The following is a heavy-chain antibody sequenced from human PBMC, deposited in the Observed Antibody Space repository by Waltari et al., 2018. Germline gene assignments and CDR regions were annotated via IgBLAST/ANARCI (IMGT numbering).Heavy chain of an antibody. J-gene: IGHJ5*02. CDR1: GASISTSPYY. V-gene: IGHV4-39*07. CDR2: IYSAGYT. Sequence: QVQLQESGPGLVKPSETLSLTCTVSGASISTSPYYWVWIRQPPGKGLEWIGNIYSAGYTYYDPSLKSRVTISVDTSKNQFSLKMSSVTAADTAIYYCARVSGGYPVGWIDPWGQGTVVTVSS. D-gene: IGHD1-26*01. CDR3: ARVSGGYPVGWIDP.